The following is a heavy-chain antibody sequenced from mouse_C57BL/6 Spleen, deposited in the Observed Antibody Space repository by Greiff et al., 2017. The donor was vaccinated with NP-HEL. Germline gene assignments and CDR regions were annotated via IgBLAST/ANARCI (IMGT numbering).Heavy chain of an antibody. Sequence: EVQLVESGGGLVKPGGSLKLSCAASGFTFSSYAMSWVRQTPEKRLEWVATISDGGSYTYYPDNVKGRFTISRDNAKNNLYLQMSHLKSEDTAMYYCAREQGLYAMDYWGQGTSVTVSS. CDR3: AREQGLYAMDY. CDR2: ISDGGSYT. J-gene: IGHJ4*01. CDR1: GFTFSSYA. D-gene: IGHD3-1*01. V-gene: IGHV5-4*01.